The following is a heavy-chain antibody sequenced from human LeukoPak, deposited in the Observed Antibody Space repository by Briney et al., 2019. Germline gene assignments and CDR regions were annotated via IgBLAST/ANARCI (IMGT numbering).Heavy chain of an antibody. J-gene: IGHJ4*02. CDR1: GFKLIGYS. CDR2: INSSSGTI. Sequence: GGSLRLSCAASGFKLIGYSMNWVRQAPGKGLEWVSYINSSSGTIIYADSVKGRFTISRDNVKNSLYLQMNSLRAEDTAVYYCAKEGDNTGYRYFDDWGQGTLVTVSS. CDR3: AKEGDNTGYRYFDD. V-gene: IGHV3-48*04. D-gene: IGHD3-22*01.